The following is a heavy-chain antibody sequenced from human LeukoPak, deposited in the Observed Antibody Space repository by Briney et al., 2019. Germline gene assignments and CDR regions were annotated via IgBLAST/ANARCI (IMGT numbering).Heavy chain of an antibody. CDR2: IYDSGST. CDR1: GAAISSYF. D-gene: IGHD2-8*01. V-gene: IGHV4-59*08. CDR3: ARQMYLGGMDV. J-gene: IGHJ6*02. Sequence: SETLSLTCTVSGAAISSYFWGWRRQPPGKGVEWSGYIYDSGSTNYNTSLTSRVTISVDTSKNHFSLKLSSVTAADTALYYCARQMYLGGMDVWGQGTTVTVSS.